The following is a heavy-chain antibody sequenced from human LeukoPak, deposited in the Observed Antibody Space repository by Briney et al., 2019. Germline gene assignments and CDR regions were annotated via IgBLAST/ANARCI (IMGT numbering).Heavy chain of an antibody. CDR2: ISYDGSNK. V-gene: IGHV3-30*18. Sequence: GGSLRLSCAASGFTFSSYGMHWVRQAPGKGLEWVAVISYDGSNKYYADSVKGRFTISRDNSKNTLYLQMNSLRAEDTAVYYCAKGSATRYYYYYGMDVWGQGTTVTVSS. D-gene: IGHD2-15*01. CDR1: GFTFSSYG. J-gene: IGHJ6*02. CDR3: AKGSATRYYYYYGMDV.